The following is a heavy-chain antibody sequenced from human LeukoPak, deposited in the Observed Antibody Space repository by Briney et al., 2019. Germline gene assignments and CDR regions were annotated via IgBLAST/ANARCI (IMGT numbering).Heavy chain of an antibody. CDR1: GGSISSNGYY. CDR2: IYYSGGT. D-gene: IGHD5-12*01. J-gene: IGHJ5*02. Sequence: PSETLSLTCTVSGGSISSNGYYWAWFRQPPGKGLEWIGSIYYSGGTYCNPSLKSRVTISIDTSKNQFSLKLRSVTAADTAVYYCARGAGYELDNWFDPWGQGTLVTVSS. V-gene: IGHV4-39*07. CDR3: ARGAGYELDNWFDP.